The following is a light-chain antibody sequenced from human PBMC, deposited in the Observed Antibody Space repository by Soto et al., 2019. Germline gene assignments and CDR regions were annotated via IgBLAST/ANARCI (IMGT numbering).Light chain of an antibody. CDR3: ASYTSSDTEV. CDR2: DVS. CDR1: SSDVGGYNY. J-gene: IGLJ1*01. V-gene: IGLV2-14*01. Sequence: QSALTQPASVSGSPGQSITISCTGTSSDVGGYNYVSWYQQHPDKAPKVLIYDVSYRPAGVSNRFSGSKFGSTASLTISGLQAEDEADYYCASYTSSDTEVFGTGTKLTVL.